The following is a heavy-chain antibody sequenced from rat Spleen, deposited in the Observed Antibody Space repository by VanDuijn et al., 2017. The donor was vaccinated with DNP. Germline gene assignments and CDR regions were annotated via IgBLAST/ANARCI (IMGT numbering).Heavy chain of an antibody. CDR2: ITSSVVTT. CDR1: GFTFDNYW. D-gene: IGHD1-5*01. Sequence: EVKLVESGGGVVQSGRSLKVSCGASGFTFDNYWMTWIRQIPGNGLEWVASITSSVVTTYYPDSVKGRCTISRDNAKNTLFLQMNRLRSEDTATYYCARGGRYWAMDAWGQGTSVTVSS. CDR3: ARGGRYWAMDA. V-gene: IGHV5-31*01. J-gene: IGHJ4*01.